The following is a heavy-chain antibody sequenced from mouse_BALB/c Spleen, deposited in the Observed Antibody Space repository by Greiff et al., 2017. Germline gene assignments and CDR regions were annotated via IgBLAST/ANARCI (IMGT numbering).Heavy chain of an antibody. J-gene: IGHJ3*01. D-gene: IGHD2-12*01. CDR1: GFTFTAYY. CDR3: ARDFYDGFAY. Sequence: EVKVVESGGGLVQPGGSLRLSCATSGFTFTAYYMSWVRQPPGKALEWLGFIRNKANGYTTEYSASVKGRFTISRDNSQSILYLQMNTLRAEDSATYYCARDFYDGFAYWGQGTLVTVSA. CDR2: IRNKANGYTT. V-gene: IGHV7-3*02.